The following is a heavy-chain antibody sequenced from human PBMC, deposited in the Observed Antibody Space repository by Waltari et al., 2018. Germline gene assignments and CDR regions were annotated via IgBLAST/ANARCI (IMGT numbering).Heavy chain of an antibody. J-gene: IGHJ1*01. V-gene: IGHV4-39*01. CDR3: GRIAFGDDGGYFQY. D-gene: IGHD4-17*01. CDR2: MQYRGST. CDR1: GGSITTNYN. Sequence: QLQLQESGPGLGRPPETLSLTCTVSGGSITTNYNWAWIRQPPGKGLEWMGNMQYRGSTFYNPSLMSRVTISLDTSKNQFSLTLTSVDAADTAVYFCGRIAFGDDGGYFQYWGQGTLVTVSS.